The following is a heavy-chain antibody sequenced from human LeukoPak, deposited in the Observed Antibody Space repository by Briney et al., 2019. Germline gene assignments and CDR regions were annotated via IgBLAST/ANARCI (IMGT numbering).Heavy chain of an antibody. CDR3: AIGYSYWEASLGY. Sequence: PGGSLRLSCAASGFTFSSYSMNWVRQAPGKGLEWVSSISSTSSYIYYADSVEGRFTISRDNAKNSLYLQMNSLRAEDTAVYYCAIGYSYWEASLGYWGQGTLVTVSS. CDR2: ISSTSSYI. J-gene: IGHJ4*02. CDR1: GFTFSSYS. D-gene: IGHD5-18*01. V-gene: IGHV3-21*01.